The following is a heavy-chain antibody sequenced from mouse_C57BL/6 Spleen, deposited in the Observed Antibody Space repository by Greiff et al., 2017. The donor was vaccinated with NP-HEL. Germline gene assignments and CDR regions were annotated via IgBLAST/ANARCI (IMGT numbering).Heavy chain of an antibody. CDR1: GYTLTSYW. D-gene: IGHD1-1*01. V-gene: IGHV1-64*01. CDR3: ERRGLRYGSTFDY. CDR2: IHTNSGST. J-gene: IGHJ2*01. Sequence: QVQLQQPGAEPVKPGASVKLSCQASGYTLTSYWMHRVKQRPGQGPEWIGMIHTNSGSTNYNEKFKSKATLTVDKSSSTAYMQLSRLRSEDSEVYYCERRGLRYGSTFDYWGQGTTLTVSS.